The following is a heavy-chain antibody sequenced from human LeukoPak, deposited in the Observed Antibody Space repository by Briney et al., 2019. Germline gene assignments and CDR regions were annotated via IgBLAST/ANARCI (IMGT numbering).Heavy chain of an antibody. CDR2: ISSSSSYI. D-gene: IGHD3-22*01. J-gene: IGHJ4*02. CDR3: AKLITMIVVVITN. V-gene: IGHV3-21*04. CDR1: RFTFSSYS. Sequence: PGGSLRLSCAASRFTFSSYSMNWVRQAPGKGLEWVSSISSSSSYIYYADSVKGRFTISRDNAKNSLYLQMNSLRAEDTAVYYCAKLITMIVVVITNWGQGTLVTVSS.